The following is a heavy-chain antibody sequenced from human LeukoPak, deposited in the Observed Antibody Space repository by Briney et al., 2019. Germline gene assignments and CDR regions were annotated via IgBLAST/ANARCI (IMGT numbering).Heavy chain of an antibody. CDR1: GYTFTSYY. CDR3: ARVRKLYDSSGYYGFHFQH. D-gene: IGHD3-22*01. J-gene: IGHJ1*01. CDR2: INPSGGST. Sequence: ASVKVSCKASGYTFTSYYMHWVRQAPGQGLEWMRIINPSGGSTSYAQKFQGRVTMTRDTSTSTVYMELSSLRSEDTAVYYCARVRKLYDSSGYYGFHFQHWGQGTLVTVSS. V-gene: IGHV1-46*01.